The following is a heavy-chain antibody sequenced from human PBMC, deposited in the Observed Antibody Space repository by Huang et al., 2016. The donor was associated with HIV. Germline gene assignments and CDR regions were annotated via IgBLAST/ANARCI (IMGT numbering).Heavy chain of an antibody. V-gene: IGHV4-39*01. D-gene: IGHD3-10*01. J-gene: IGHJ4*02. Sequence: QLQLQQSAPGLLSRSATLSLTCTVSGGSSRSDTYYWGWVRQPPGKGLELVGCFYYSGSTYYTPTVKSRRTITVNTSKNQCSVKVRPVTAADADVDDCARLPGSITITRGVITVRYWGQGTLVTVSS. CDR3: ARLPGSITITRGVITVRY. CDR1: GGSSRSDTYY. CDR2: FYYSGST.